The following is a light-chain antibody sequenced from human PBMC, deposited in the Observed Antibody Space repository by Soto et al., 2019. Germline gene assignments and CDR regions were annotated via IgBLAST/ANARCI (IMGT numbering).Light chain of an antibody. V-gene: IGKV3-20*01. CDR2: GAS. CDR1: QSVSNNY. CDR3: QQYASSPVT. J-gene: IGKJ4*01. Sequence: ENVLTQSPGTLSLSPGDRASLSCRASQSVSNNYLAWHQQRPGQAPRLLIFGASNRATGVPDRFTGSASGTDFTLTISRLQPEDFALYFCQQYASSPVTFGGGTKVHIK.